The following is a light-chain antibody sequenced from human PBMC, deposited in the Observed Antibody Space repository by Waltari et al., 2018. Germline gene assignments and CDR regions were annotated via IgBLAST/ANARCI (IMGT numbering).Light chain of an antibody. J-gene: IGKJ1*01. Sequence: SCRASQSVGRSLAWYQQKPGQAPRLLIYNICNRATGIPDRFSGSGSGTDFTLTISRLEPEDFVVYYCQHYVRLPATFGQGTKVEIK. CDR3: QHYVRLPAT. CDR1: QSVGRS. V-gene: IGKV3-20*01. CDR2: NIC.